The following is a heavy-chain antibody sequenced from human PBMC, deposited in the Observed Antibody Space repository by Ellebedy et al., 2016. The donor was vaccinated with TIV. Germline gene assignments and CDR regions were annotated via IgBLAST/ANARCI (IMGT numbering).Heavy chain of an antibody. CDR1: GFTFNIFA. CDR3: AAGGGFLAVA. J-gene: IGHJ5*01. CDR2: IMYDGTNR. V-gene: IGHV3-33*03. D-gene: IGHD6-25*01. Sequence: GESLKISCTASGFTFNIFAMHWVRLTPDKGLEWLGVIMYDGTNRWYVDSLEGRFTISRDNTKNSLFLQMSSLRDEDTGTYYCAAGGGFLAVAWGHGTLVTVSS.